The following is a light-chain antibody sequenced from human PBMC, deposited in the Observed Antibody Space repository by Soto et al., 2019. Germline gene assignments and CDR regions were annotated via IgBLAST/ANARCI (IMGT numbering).Light chain of an antibody. Sequence: ESVLTQSPGTLSLSPGERATLSCRASQSITSDFLAWYQQKPGQAPRLLIYAASSRATGIPGRFSGSGSGTDFTLSISRLEPDDFAVYYCQHYYRYPPTFGGGTKVEIK. V-gene: IGKV3-20*01. CDR1: QSITSDF. CDR2: AAS. J-gene: IGKJ4*01. CDR3: QHYYRYPPT.